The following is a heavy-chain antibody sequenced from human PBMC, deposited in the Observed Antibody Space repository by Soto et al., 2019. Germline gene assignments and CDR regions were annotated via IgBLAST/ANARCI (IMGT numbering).Heavy chain of an antibody. D-gene: IGHD3-22*01. J-gene: IGHJ3*02. CDR1: GGSISSSNW. Sequence: QVQLQESGPGLVKPSGTLSLTCAVSGGSISSSNWWSWVRQPPGKGLEWIGEIYHSGSTNYNPSLRSRVTISVDKSKNQFSLKLGSVTAADTAVYYCARDMKYYYDSSGYPARAFDIWGQGTMVTVSS. CDR3: ARDMKYYYDSSGYPARAFDI. V-gene: IGHV4-4*02. CDR2: IYHSGST.